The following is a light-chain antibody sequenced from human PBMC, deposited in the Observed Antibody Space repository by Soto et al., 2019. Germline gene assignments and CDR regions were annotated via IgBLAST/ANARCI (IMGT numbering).Light chain of an antibody. J-gene: IGKJ4*02. CDR1: QSVSRY. CDR2: DAS. Sequence: EIVLTQSPATLSLSPGERATLSCRASQSVSRYLAWYQQKPGQAPRLLIHDASNRATGIPARFSCSGSGTDFTLTISSLEPEDFAVYYCQQRSNWPRTFGGGTKVEIK. CDR3: QQRSNWPRT. V-gene: IGKV3-11*01.